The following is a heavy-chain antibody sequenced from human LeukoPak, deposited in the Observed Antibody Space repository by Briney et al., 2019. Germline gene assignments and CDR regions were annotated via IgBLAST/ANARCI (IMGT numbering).Heavy chain of an antibody. V-gene: IGHV3-23*01. D-gene: IGHD3-10*01. CDR2: ISGSGGAT. Sequence: GGTLRLSCAASGFTFNTYGMSWVRQAPGKGLEWVSGISGSGGATYYADSVKGRFTISRDDPHNTLYLQMNSLRAEDTAVYFCARGGVDYYGSGTYYLMYYFDYWGQGALVTVSS. J-gene: IGHJ4*02. CDR1: GFTFNTYG. CDR3: ARGGVDYYGSGTYYLMYYFDY.